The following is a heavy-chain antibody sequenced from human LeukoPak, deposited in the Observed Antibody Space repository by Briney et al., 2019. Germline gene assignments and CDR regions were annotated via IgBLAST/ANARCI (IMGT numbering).Heavy chain of an antibody. Sequence: GGSLRLSCAAFGFTFSDHAMHWVRQAPGKGLENVSTTNGNGVSTNYVDSVKGRFTISRDNSKNSLYLQRGSLRPEDIAIYYCVRERYSVNDYDAFDIWGQGTVVTV. CDR3: VRERYSVNDYDAFDI. CDR2: TNGNGVST. D-gene: IGHD5/OR15-5a*01. CDR1: GFTFSDHA. J-gene: IGHJ3*02. V-gene: IGHV3-64*02.